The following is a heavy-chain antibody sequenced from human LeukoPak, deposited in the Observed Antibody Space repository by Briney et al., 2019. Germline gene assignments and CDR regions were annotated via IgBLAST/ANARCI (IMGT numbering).Heavy chain of an antibody. V-gene: IGHV3-23*01. J-gene: IGHJ3*02. CDR1: GFTFSSCA. CDR3: AKARDAFDI. CDR2: ISASGGTT. Sequence: GGSLRLSCAVSGFTFSSCAMSWVRQAPGKGLEWVSAISASGGTTYYADSVKGRFTISRDNSKNTLYLQMNSLRAEDTAVYYCAKARDAFDIWGQGTMVTVSS.